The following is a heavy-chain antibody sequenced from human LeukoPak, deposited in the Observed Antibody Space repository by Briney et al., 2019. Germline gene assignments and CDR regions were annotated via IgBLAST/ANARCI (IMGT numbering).Heavy chain of an antibody. CDR3: ARGYYDSSGYLFDY. V-gene: IGHV3-7*01. CDR1: GFTFSSYW. CDR2: IKQDGSEK. Sequence: PGGSLRLSCAASGFTFSSYWMSWVRQAPGKGLEWVANIKQDGSEKYYVDSVKGRFTISRDNAKNSLYLQMNSLRAEDTAVYYCARGYYDSSGYLFDYWGQGTLVTVSS. J-gene: IGHJ4*02. D-gene: IGHD3-22*01.